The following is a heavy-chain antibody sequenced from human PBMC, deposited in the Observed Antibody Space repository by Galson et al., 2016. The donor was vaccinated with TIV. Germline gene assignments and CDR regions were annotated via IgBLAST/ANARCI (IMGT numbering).Heavy chain of an antibody. CDR2: ISYDGTKK. CDR1: GFTFKYYP. D-gene: IGHD2-2*02. V-gene: IGHV3-30*04. J-gene: IGHJ4*01. CDR3: AKTEDCASIACYRSFNC. Sequence: SLRLSCAASGFTFKYYPMHWVRQAPGKGLEWLAVISYDGTKKDYADSVKGRFTLTRDNAKNTLYLQMNSLRPEDTAMYYCAKTEDCASIACYRSFNCWGHGTLVTVSS.